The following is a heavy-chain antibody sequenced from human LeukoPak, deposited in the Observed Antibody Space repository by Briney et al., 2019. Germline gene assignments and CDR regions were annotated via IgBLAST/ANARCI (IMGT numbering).Heavy chain of an antibody. Sequence: GGSLRLSCAASGSTFSSYAMSWVRQAPGKGLEWVSAISGVGDNTYYADSVKGRFTISRDNSKNTLYLQMNSLRAEDTAVYYCAKDRGTIFGVVFDYWGQGTLVTVSS. V-gene: IGHV3-23*01. CDR3: AKDRGTIFGVVFDY. J-gene: IGHJ4*02. D-gene: IGHD3-3*01. CDR1: GSTFSSYA. CDR2: ISGVGDNT.